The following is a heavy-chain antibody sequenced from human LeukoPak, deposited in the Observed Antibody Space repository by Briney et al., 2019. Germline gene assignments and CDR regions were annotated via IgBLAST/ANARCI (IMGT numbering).Heavy chain of an antibody. J-gene: IGHJ2*01. CDR2: MHYDGNIK. Sequence: GGSLRLSCAASGFTFSSYAMSWVRQAPGKGLEWVAFMHYDGNIKYYADSVKGRFTITRDISKNTLYLQMSSLRAEDTAVYYCAKDACSGGTCYGGWYCDLWGRGALVTVSS. CDR3: AKDACSGGTCYGGWYCDL. D-gene: IGHD2-15*01. CDR1: GFTFSSYA. V-gene: IGHV3-30*02.